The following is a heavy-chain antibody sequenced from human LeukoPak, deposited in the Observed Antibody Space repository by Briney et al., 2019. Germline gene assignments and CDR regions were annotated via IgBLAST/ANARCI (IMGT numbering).Heavy chain of an antibody. CDR2: IYPGDSDT. J-gene: IGHJ3*02. Sequence: GESLKISCKGSGYSFTSYWIGWVRQMPGKGLEWMGIIYPGDSDTRYSPSFQGQVTISADKSISTAYLQWSSLKASDTAMYHCARRGITGTYAILLSDAFDIWGQGTMVTVSS. CDR1: GYSFTSYW. V-gene: IGHV5-51*01. CDR3: ARRGITGTYAILLSDAFDI. D-gene: IGHD1-20*01.